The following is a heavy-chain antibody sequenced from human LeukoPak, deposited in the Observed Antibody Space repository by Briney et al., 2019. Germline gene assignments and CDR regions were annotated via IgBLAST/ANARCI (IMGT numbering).Heavy chain of an antibody. CDR3: ARHQRGNYRGILYYFDY. D-gene: IGHD1-7*01. V-gene: IGHV4-4*07. Sequence: PSETLSLTCTVSGGSISSYYWSWIRQPAGKGLEWIGRIYTSGSTNYNPSLKSRVTKSVDTSKNQFSLKLSSVTAADTAVYYCARHQRGNYRGILYYFDYWGQGTLVTVSS. J-gene: IGHJ4*02. CDR1: GGSISSYY. CDR2: IYTSGST.